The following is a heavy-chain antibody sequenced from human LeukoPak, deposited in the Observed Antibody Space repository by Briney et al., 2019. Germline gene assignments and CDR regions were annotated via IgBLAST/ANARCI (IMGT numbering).Heavy chain of an antibody. Sequence: GGSLRLSCAASGFTFRTYSMNWVRQAPGKGLEWIASVSKSSSYIYYADSVRGRFTISRDNANNSLYLQMNSLRAEDTAVYYCATYYYDPSGRHYGLLDHWGQGTLVTVSS. CDR3: ATYYYDPSGRHYGLLDH. J-gene: IGHJ4*02. CDR1: GFTFRTYS. CDR2: VSKSSSYI. V-gene: IGHV3-21*01. D-gene: IGHD3-22*01.